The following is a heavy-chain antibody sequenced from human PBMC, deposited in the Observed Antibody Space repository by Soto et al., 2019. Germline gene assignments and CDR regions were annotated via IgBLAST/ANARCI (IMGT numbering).Heavy chain of an antibody. Sequence: EVQLVESGGGLIQPGGSLRLSCAASGFTFSSNDMNWVRQAPGKGLEWVSLIYSGGSTYYAASVKGRFTISRDNSKNTLYFQMSSLRAEDTAVYYCATRPLLPGAPWGQGTMVTVSS. CDR2: IYSGGST. CDR3: ATRPLLPGAP. V-gene: IGHV3-53*01. J-gene: IGHJ3*01. CDR1: GFTFSSND. D-gene: IGHD3-22*01.